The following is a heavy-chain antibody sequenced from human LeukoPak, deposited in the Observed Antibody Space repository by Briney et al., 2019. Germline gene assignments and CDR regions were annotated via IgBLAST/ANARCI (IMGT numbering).Heavy chain of an antibody. J-gene: IGHJ4*02. CDR1: GGSISSYY. Sequence: SETLSLTCTVSGGSISSYYWSWIRQPPGKGLEWIGYIYYSGSTNYNPSLKSRVTISVDTSKNQFSLKLISVTAADTAVYYCARVYSSGSVDYWGQGTLVTVSS. V-gene: IGHV4-59*01. CDR2: IYYSGST. D-gene: IGHD6-19*01. CDR3: ARVYSSGSVDY.